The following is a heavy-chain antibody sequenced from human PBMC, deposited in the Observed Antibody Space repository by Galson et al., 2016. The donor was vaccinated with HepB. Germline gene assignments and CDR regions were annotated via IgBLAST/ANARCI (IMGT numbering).Heavy chain of an antibody. V-gene: IGHV3-7*03. D-gene: IGHD2-15*01. CDR3: ARDISHGALLDLFDY. J-gene: IGHJ4*02. Sequence: SLRLSCAASGFTFSTYWMSWLRQAPGKGLEWVANINEKGRETFYQLTVRGRFPISRDNAKNSLSLQLNSLRVEDTAVYYCARDISHGALLDLFDYWGQGTLVTVSS. CDR1: GFTFSTYW. CDR2: INEKGRET.